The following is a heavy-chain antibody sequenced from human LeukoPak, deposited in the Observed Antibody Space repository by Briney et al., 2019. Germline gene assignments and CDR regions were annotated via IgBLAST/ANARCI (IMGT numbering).Heavy chain of an antibody. CDR1: GFTFSGFV. Sequence: GRSLRLSCEASGFTFSGFVMHWVRQAPGKGLEWVAVLSYDGSYKYYADSVKGRFTISRDNSKNTLFMQMNSLRAEDTAVYYCAKDKSIAVAGTSDYFDYWGQGTLVTVSS. D-gene: IGHD6-19*01. J-gene: IGHJ4*02. CDR2: LSYDGSYK. CDR3: AKDKSIAVAGTSDYFDY. V-gene: IGHV3-30*18.